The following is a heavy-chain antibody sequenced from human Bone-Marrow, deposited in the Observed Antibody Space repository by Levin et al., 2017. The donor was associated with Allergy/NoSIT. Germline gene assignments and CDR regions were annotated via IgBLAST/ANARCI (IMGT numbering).Heavy chain of an antibody. CDR1: GFTFSSYS. J-gene: IGHJ4*02. CDR3: ARDLHYCSGGSCYSYYFDS. CDR2: ISSGSFTI. D-gene: IGHD2-15*01. Sequence: GGSLRLSCAASGFTFSSYSMNWVRQAPGKGLEWVSFISSGSFTIYYADSVKGRFTISRDNAKNSLYLQMNSLRDEDTAVYYCARDLHYCSGGSCYSYYFDSWGQGTLVTVSS. V-gene: IGHV3-48*02.